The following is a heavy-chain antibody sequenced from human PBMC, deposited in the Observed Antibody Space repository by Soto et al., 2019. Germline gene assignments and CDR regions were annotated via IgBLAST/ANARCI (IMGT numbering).Heavy chain of an antibody. Sequence: GGSLRLSCAASGFTFSSYGMHWVRQAPGKGLEWVAVISYDGSNKYYADSVKGRFTISRDNSKNTLYLQMSSLRAEDKAVYYCVKDGSSGWPYFYDMDVWGQGTTVTVSS. CDR1: GFTFSSYG. V-gene: IGHV3-30*18. D-gene: IGHD6-19*01. CDR2: ISYDGSNK. CDR3: VKDGSSGWPYFYDMDV. J-gene: IGHJ6*02.